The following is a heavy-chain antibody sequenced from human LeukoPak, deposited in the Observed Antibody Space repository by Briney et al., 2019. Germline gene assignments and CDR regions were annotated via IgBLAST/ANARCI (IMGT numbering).Heavy chain of an antibody. Sequence: QPGRSLRLSCAGSGFIFDDYAMHWVRQAPGKGLEWVSGISWSSGSRDYADSVKGRFSISRDNAKNSLYLQMNRLRAEDTALYYCAKDHLTTVRGDYYYYGMDVWGQGTTVTVSS. V-gene: IGHV3-9*01. CDR2: ISWSSGSR. D-gene: IGHD4-11*01. CDR1: GFIFDDYA. J-gene: IGHJ6*02. CDR3: AKDHLTTVRGDYYYYGMDV.